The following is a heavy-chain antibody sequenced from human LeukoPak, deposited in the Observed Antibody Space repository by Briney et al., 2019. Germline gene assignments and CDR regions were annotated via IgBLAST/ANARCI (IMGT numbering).Heavy chain of an antibody. Sequence: PSETLSLTCTVSGASINDHYWSWIRQPPGKGLEWIGYKCYAGSTSTNPSLESRVTISVDTSKNQFSLNLYSVTAADTAVYYCARHRFAWYDFDVWGQGTRVTVS. CDR1: GASINDHY. CDR2: KCYAGST. V-gene: IGHV4-59*08. J-gene: IGHJ3*01. D-gene: IGHD3-9*01. CDR3: ARHRFAWYDFDV.